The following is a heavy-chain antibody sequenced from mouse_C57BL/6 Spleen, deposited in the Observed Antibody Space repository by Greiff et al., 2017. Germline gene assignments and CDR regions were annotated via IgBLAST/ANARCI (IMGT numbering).Heavy chain of an antibody. CDR3: VRATSYYLDY. Sequence: EVQVVESGGGLVQPKGSLKLSCAASGFSFNTYAMNWVRQAPGKGLEWVARIRSKSNNYATYYADSVKDRFTISRDDSESMLYLQMNNLKTEDTAMYYCVRATSYYLDYWGQGTTLTVSS. CDR1: GFSFNTYA. V-gene: IGHV10-1*01. J-gene: IGHJ2*01. CDR2: IRSKSNNYAT. D-gene: IGHD4-1*02.